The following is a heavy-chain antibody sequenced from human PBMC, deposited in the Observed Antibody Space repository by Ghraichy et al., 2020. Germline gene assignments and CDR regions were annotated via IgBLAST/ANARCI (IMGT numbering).Heavy chain of an antibody. CDR1: GLTFRSYS. V-gene: IGHV3-48*02. CDR2: IGISGSSI. J-gene: IGHJ4*02. Sequence: GALRLSCAASGLTFRSYSMNWVRQAPGKGLEWVSYIGISGSSIYYADSVKGRFTISRDNAKNSLYLQMNSLRDDDTAVYYCARAGGAVRPFDLWGQGTLVTVSS. D-gene: IGHD6-6*01. CDR3: ARAGGAVRPFDL.